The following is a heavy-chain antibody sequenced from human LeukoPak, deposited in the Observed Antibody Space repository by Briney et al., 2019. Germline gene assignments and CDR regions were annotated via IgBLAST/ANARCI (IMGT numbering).Heavy chain of an antibody. D-gene: IGHD6-13*01. J-gene: IGHJ5*02. CDR2: IYYSGST. V-gene: IGHV4-31*03. CDR3: ARDGAYSSSWYSYNWFDP. CDR1: GGSISSGGYY. Sequence: PSETLSLTCTVSGGSISSGGYYWSWIRQHPGKGLEWIGYIYYSGSTYYNPSLKSRVTISVDTSKNQFSLKLSSVTAADTAMYYCARDGAYSSSWYSYNWFDPWGQGTLVTVSS.